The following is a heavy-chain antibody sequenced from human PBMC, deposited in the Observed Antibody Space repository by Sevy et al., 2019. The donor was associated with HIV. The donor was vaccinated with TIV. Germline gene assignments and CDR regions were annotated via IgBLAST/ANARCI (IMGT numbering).Heavy chain of an antibody. V-gene: IGHV3-53*01. Sequence: GGSLRLACAASGFSISNNYTAWVRRAPGKGLEWVSVLYCGGSPYDADSVKGRFALSRDMSKNTVYRQMNSLRAEDTAVYYCATGYCGDGSCTAFDPWGQGTLVTVSS. CDR2: LYCGGSP. J-gene: IGHJ5*02. CDR1: GFSISNNY. D-gene: IGHD2-15*01. CDR3: ATGYCGDGSCTAFDP.